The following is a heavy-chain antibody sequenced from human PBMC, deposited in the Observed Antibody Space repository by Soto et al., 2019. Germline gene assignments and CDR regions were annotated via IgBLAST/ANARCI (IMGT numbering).Heavy chain of an antibody. CDR3: ALIAAAFDWHYYYGMDV. Sequence: EVQLVESGGGLVKPGGSLRLSCAASGFTFSSYSMNWVRQAPGKGLEWGSSISSSSSYIYFADSVKGRFTISRDDTTKSLYLQMNSRGAEATAVYYCALIAAAFDWHYYYGMDVWCQGATVTVAS. J-gene: IGHJ6*02. D-gene: IGHD6-13*01. V-gene: IGHV3-21*01. CDR2: ISSSSSYI. CDR1: GFTFSSYS.